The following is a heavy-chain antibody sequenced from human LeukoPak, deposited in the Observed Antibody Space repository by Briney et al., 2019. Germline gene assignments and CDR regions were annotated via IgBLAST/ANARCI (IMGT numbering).Heavy chain of an antibody. CDR3: ARSPYYYDSSGPGDY. V-gene: IGHV5-51*01. CDR1: GYSFTSYW. D-gene: IGHD3-22*01. CDR2: IYPGDSDT. J-gene: IGHJ4*02. Sequence: GESLKISCKGSGYSFTSYWIGWVRQMPGKGLEWMGIIYPGDSDTRYSPSFQGQVTISADKSISPGYLQWSSLKASDTAMYYCARSPYYYDSSGPGDYWGQGTLVTVSS.